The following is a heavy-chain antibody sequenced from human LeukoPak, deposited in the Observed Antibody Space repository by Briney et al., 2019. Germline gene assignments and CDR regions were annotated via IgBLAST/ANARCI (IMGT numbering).Heavy chain of an antibody. V-gene: IGHV3-48*03. CDR2: ISTGGITK. J-gene: IGHJ4*02. CDR3: ARSPYETTYLPD. CDR1: GFTLSSYE. D-gene: IGHD2/OR15-2a*01. Sequence: PGGSLRLSCAASGFTLSSYEMNWVRQAPGKGLEWVSSISTGGITKYYAESVKGRFTISRDNAKNSLYLQMNSLRVEDTAVYYCARSPYETTYLPDWGQGTLVTVSS.